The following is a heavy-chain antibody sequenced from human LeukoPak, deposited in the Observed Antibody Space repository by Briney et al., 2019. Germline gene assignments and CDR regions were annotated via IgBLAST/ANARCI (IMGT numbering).Heavy chain of an antibody. J-gene: IGHJ6*02. CDR1: GGSISSYY. D-gene: IGHD3-22*01. CDR3: VRDLGYYYDSSTYFYGMDV. V-gene: IGHV4-4*07. Sequence: PSETLSLTCTVSGGSISSYYWSWIRQPAGQGLEWIGRIYTSGSSNYNPSLKSRATMSVDTSKNQFSLKLTSVTAADTAVYYCVRDLGYYYDSSTYFYGMDVWGQGTTVTVSS. CDR2: IYTSGSS.